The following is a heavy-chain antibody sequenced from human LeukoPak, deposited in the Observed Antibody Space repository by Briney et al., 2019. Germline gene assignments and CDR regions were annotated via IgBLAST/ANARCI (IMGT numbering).Heavy chain of an antibody. J-gene: IGHJ4*02. V-gene: IGHV3-23*01. CDR3: AKDRGRGYSGYDSLQGILDY. CDR2: ISGSGGST. Sequence: PGGSLGLSCAASGFTFSSYAMSWVRQAPGKGLEWVSAISGSGGSTYYADSVKGRFTISRDNSKNTLYLQMNSLRAEDTAVYYCAKDRGRGYSGYDSLQGILDYWGQGTLVTVSS. CDR1: GFTFSSYA. D-gene: IGHD5-12*01.